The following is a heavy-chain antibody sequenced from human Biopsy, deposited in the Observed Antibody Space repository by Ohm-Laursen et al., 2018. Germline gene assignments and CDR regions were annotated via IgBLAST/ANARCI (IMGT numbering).Heavy chain of an antibody. J-gene: IGHJ4*02. CDR2: INPSGSTT. CDR1: GYSFTSYY. V-gene: IGHV1-46*01. Sequence: SVKVSCQASGYSFTSYYMHWARQAPGQGLEWMGMINPSGSTTSYPQIFQGRVTMTRDTSKSTVYMELSSLRSADTAVYFCARNTGWYGDLYYFDYWGQGTLVTVSS. CDR3: ARNTGWYGDLYYFDY. D-gene: IGHD6-19*01.